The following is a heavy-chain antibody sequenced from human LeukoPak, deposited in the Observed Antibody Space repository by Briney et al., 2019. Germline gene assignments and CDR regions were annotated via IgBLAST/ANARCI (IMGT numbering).Heavy chain of an antibody. V-gene: IGHV3-48*02. Sequence: GGSLRLSCAASGFTFSSYSMNWVRQAPGKGLEWVSYISSSISVIYYADSVKGRFTISRDNAKNSLYLQMNSLRDEDTAVYYCARDQYSGLWYYALDIWGQGTMVTVSS. J-gene: IGHJ3*02. CDR2: ISSSISVI. CDR1: GFTFSSYS. D-gene: IGHD6-19*01. CDR3: ARDQYSGLWYYALDI.